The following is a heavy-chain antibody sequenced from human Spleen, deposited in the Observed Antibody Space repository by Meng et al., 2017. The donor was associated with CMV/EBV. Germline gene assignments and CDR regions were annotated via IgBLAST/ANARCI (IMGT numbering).Heavy chain of an antibody. CDR2: ISGSGGST. CDR3: ATLGAAYCSGGSCPRLDY. J-gene: IGHJ4*02. V-gene: IGHV3-23*01. Sequence: TLSLTCAASGFTFSSYAMSWVRQAPGKGLEWVSAISGSGGSTYYADSVKGRFTISRDNSKNTLYLQMDSLKAEDAAVYYCATLGAAYCSGGSCPRLDYWGRGTLVTVSS. D-gene: IGHD2-15*01. CDR1: GFTFSSYA.